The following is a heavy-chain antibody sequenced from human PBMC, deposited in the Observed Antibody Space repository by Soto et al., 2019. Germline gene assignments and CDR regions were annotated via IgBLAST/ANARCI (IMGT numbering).Heavy chain of an antibody. V-gene: IGHV4-34*01. CDR3: ARGGYYYYGMDV. CDR2: INHSGST. CDR1: GGSFSGYY. Sequence: NHSETLSLTCAVYGGSFSGYYWSWIRQPPGKGLEWIGEINHSGSTNYNPSLRSRVTISVDTSKNQFSLKLSSVTAADTAVYYCARGGYYYYGMDVWGQGTTVTVSS. J-gene: IGHJ6*02.